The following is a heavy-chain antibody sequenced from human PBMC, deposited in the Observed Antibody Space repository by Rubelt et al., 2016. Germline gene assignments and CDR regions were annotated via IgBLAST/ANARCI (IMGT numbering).Heavy chain of an antibody. CDR1: GGSFSGYY. D-gene: IGHD5-12*01. Sequence: QVQLQQWGAGLLKPSETLSLTCAVYGGSFSGYYWSWIRQPPGKGLEWIGEINHSGSTNYNPSLKSRVTISVDTSKKQFSLMVRVGTAADTAVYYCARTSGYNYDEAFDIWGQGTMVTVSS. J-gene: IGHJ3*02. V-gene: IGHV4-34*01. CDR2: INHSGST. CDR3: ARTSGYNYDEAFDI.